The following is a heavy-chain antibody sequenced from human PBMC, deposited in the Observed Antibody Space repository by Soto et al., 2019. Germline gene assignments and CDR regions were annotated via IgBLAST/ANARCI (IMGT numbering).Heavy chain of an antibody. CDR3: ASSIMITFGGVIVPGYFDY. J-gene: IGHJ4*02. Sequence: GASVKVSCKASGYTFTSYYMHWLRQAPGQGLEWMGIINPSGGSTSYAQKFQGRVTMTRDTSTSTAYMELSRLRSEDTAVYYCASSIMITFGGVIVPGYFDYWGQGTLVTVSS. D-gene: IGHD3-16*02. V-gene: IGHV1-46*01. CDR1: GYTFTSYY. CDR2: INPSGGST.